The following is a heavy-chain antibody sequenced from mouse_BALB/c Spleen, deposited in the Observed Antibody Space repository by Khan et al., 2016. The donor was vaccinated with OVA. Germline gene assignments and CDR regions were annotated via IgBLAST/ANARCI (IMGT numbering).Heavy chain of an antibody. CDR1: GYTFSSYW. CDR3: ARYYGSSYWFAY. J-gene: IGHJ3*01. V-gene: IGHV1-9*01. CDR2: ILPGSGST. D-gene: IGHD1-1*01. Sequence: VQLQQSGAELMKPGASVKISCKATGYTFSSYWIEWVKQRPGHGLEWIGEILPGSGSTNYNEKFKGKATFTADTSSNTAYMQLSSLTSEDSAVYDYARYYGSSYWFAYWGQGTLVTVSA.